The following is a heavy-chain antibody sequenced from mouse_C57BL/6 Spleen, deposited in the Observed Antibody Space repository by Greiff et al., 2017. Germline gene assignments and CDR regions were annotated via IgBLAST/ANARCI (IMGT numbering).Heavy chain of an antibody. CDR3: AKKGSPDFTMDY. Sequence: VKLMESGPGLVQPSQSLSITCTVSGFSLTSYGVHWVRQSPGKGLEWLGVIWRGGSTDYNAAFMSRLSITKDNSKSQVFFKMNSLQADDTAIYYCAKKGSPDFTMDYWGQGTSVTVSS. CDR1: GFSLTSYG. J-gene: IGHJ4*01. CDR2: IWRGGST. V-gene: IGHV2-5*01. D-gene: IGHD3-2*02.